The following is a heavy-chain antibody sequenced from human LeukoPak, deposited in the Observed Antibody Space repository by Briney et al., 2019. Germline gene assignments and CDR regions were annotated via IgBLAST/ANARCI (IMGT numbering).Heavy chain of an antibody. J-gene: IGHJ4*02. CDR3: ASELKGYCSGGSCYDY. CDR1: GYTFTGYY. D-gene: IGHD2-15*01. Sequence: ASVKVSCKASGYTFTGYYMHWVRQAPGQGLEWMGWINPNSGGTNYAQKFQGRVTMTRDTSISTAYMELSRLRSDGTAVYYCASELKGYCSGGSCYDYWGQGTLVTVSS. CDR2: INPNSGGT. V-gene: IGHV1-2*02.